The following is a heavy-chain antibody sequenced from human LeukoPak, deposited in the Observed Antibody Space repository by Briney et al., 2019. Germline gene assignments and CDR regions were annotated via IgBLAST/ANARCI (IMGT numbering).Heavy chain of an antibody. CDR2: FEPEDGET. Sequence: ASVKVSCKVSGYTLTELSMHWVRQAPGKGLEWMGRFEPEDGETIYAQKFQGRVTMTADTSTDTVYMELSSLRSEDTAVYYCATEGKMVRGVYTDYWGQGTLVTVSS. CDR1: GYTLTELS. CDR3: ATEGKMVRGVYTDY. V-gene: IGHV1-24*01. J-gene: IGHJ4*02. D-gene: IGHD3-10*01.